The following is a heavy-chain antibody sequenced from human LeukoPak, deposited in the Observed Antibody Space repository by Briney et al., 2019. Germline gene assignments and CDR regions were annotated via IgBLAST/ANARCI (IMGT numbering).Heavy chain of an antibody. CDR3: ARLQQLVRDNWFDP. D-gene: IGHD6-13*01. J-gene: IGHJ5*02. Sequence: PGGSLRLSCAASGFTFSSYSMNWVRQAPGKGLEWVSSISSSSSYIYYADSVKGRFTISRDNAKNSLYLQVNSLRAEDTAVYYCARLQQLVRDNWFDPWGQGTLVTVSS. V-gene: IGHV3-21*01. CDR2: ISSSSSYI. CDR1: GFTFSSYS.